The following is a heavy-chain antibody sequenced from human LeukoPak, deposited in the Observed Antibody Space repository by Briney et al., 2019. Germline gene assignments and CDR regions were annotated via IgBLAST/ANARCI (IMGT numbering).Heavy chain of an antibody. CDR3: ARSWFSSYFDF. J-gene: IGHJ4*02. CDR1: GFTFSSDW. D-gene: IGHD3-10*01. V-gene: IGHV3-53*01. Sequence: GGSLRLSCAASGFTFSSDWMHWVRQAPGRGLEWVSLIYSDGSTYYADSVKGRFTISRDNSKNTLYLQMNSLRAEDTAVYYCARSWFSSYFDFWGQGILVTVSS. CDR2: IYSDGST.